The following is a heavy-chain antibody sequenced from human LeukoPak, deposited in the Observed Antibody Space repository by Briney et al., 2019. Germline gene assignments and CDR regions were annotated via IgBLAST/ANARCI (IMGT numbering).Heavy chain of an antibody. Sequence: SQTLSLTCAISGDSVSINSAAWNWIRQSPSRGLEWLGRTYYRSKLYNDYAVSVNSRITINPDTSKNQFSLQLNSVTPEDTAVYYCARGYCTNGVCYTDYWGQGTLVTVSS. CDR1: GDSVSINSAA. D-gene: IGHD2-8*01. CDR3: ARGYCTNGVCYTDY. V-gene: IGHV6-1*01. J-gene: IGHJ4*02. CDR2: TYYRSKLYN.